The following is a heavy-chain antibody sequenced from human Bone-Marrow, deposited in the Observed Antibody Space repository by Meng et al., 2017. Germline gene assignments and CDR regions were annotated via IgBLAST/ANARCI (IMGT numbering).Heavy chain of an antibody. Sequence: VQLVETGGGWIQPWGSLGLSCAASGFTVSSKYMSWVRQSPGKGLEWVSVMYSGGDTHYTDSVKGRFTISRDNSKNTLYLQMNNLRAEDTAVYYCATGETRYWFDPWGQGTLVTVSS. D-gene: IGHD1-26*01. J-gene: IGHJ5*02. CDR3: ATGETRYWFDP. V-gene: IGHV3-53*02. CDR2: MYSGGDT. CDR1: GFTVSSKY.